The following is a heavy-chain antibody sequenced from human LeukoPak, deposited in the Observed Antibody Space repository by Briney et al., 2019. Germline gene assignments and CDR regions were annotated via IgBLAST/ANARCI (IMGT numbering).Heavy chain of an antibody. CDR3: ARAGLANAFDI. V-gene: IGHV1-69*01. CDR1: GGRFSSHA. CDR2: ITPMFGTA. J-gene: IGHJ3*02. Sequence: GSSVKVTCKASGGRFSSHAISWVRQAPGQGLEWMGGITPMFGTANYAQKFQGRVTITADESTSTAYMELSSLRSEDTAVYYCARAGLANAFDIWGQGTMVTVSS.